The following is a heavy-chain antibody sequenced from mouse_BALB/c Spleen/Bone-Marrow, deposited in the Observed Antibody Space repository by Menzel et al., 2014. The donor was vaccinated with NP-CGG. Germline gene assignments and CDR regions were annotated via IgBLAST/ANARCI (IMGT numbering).Heavy chain of an antibody. Sequence: EVQLQQSGAELVKPGASVKLSCTASGFNIXDTYMHWVKQRPEQGLEWIGRIDPANGNTKYDPKFQGKATITADTSSNTAHLQLSSLTSEDTAVYYCARNGNYGAWFAYWGQGTLVTVSA. V-gene: IGHV14-3*02. CDR3: ARNGNYGAWFAY. D-gene: IGHD2-1*01. CDR2: IDPANGNT. CDR1: GFNIXDTY. J-gene: IGHJ3*01.